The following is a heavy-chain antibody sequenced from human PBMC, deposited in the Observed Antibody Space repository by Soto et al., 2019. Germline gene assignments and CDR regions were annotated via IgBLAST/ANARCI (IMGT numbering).Heavy chain of an antibody. CDR1: GGSFGSSA. CDR3: ASLRRDWGDAFDL. V-gene: IGHV1-69*01. CDR2: IIPVFDKA. J-gene: IGHJ3*01. Sequence: QVQLVQSGADVKKPGSSVKVSCKTSGGSFGSSAISWVRQAPAQGLEWMGEIIPVFDKANYAQNFQGRLTITADERTGTVFMELSSLSSEDTAVYFFASLRRDWGDAFDLWGLGTFVTVSS. D-gene: IGHD3-16*01.